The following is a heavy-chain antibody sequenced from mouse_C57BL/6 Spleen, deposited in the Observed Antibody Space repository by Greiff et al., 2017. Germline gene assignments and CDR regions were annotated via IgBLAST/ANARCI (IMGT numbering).Heavy chain of an antibody. CDR1: GYTFTSYW. J-gene: IGHJ4*01. V-gene: IGHV1-7*01. D-gene: IGHD1-1*01. Sequence: QVQLQQSGAELAKPGASVKLSCKASGYTFTSYWMHWVKQRPGQGLEWIGYINPSSGNTKYNQTFKDKATLTADTSSSTAYMQLSSLTYEDSAIYYCERVPITTGVASMDYWGQGTSVTVSS. CDR2: INPSSGNT. CDR3: ERVPITTGVASMDY.